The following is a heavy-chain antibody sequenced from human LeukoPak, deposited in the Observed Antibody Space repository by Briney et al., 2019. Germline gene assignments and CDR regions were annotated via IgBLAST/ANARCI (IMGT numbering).Heavy chain of an antibody. Sequence: GGSLEISFQASGSTIVNHWIGGVRRLPGKGRDWMGIIYPGNADATSTPSFQGQVTISADRSISTAYLQWSSLKASDTAMYYCASNIVGATEAAFDYWGQGTLVTVSS. D-gene: IGHD1-26*01. CDR3: ASNIVGATEAAFDY. CDR2: IYPGNADA. CDR1: GSTIVNHW. J-gene: IGHJ4*02. V-gene: IGHV5-51*01.